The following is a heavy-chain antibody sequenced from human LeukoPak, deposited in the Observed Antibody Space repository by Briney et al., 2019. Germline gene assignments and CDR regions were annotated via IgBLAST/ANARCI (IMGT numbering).Heavy chain of an antibody. Sequence: ASVKVSCKASGYTFTGYYMHWVRQAPGQGLEWMGWINPNSGGTNYAQKFQGRVTMTRDTSISTAYMELSRLRSDDTAMYYCARDRPPPRVRPHWFDPWGQGTLVTVSS. CDR3: ARDRPPPRVRPHWFDP. V-gene: IGHV1-2*02. CDR1: GYTFTGYY. J-gene: IGHJ5*02. CDR2: INPNSGGT.